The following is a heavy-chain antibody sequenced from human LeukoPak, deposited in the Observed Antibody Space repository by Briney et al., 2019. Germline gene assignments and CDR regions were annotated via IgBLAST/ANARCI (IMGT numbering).Heavy chain of an antibody. V-gene: IGHV4-59*01. D-gene: IGHD6-13*01. CDR2: IYYSGTT. CDR3: ARGVYIAAAQYGY. CDR1: GGSISSYY. Sequence: SETLSLTCTVSGGSISSYYWRWIRQPPGKGLEWIGYIYYSGTTNYNPSLKSRVTISVDTSKNQFSLKLSSVTAADTAVYYCARGVYIAAAQYGYWGQGTLVSVSS. J-gene: IGHJ4*02.